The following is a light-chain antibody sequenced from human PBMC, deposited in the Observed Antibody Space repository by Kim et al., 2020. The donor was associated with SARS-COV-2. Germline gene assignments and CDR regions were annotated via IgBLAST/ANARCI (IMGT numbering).Light chain of an antibody. CDR3: QAWDRTTVV. V-gene: IGLV3-1*01. CDR1: KLGDKY. Sequence: SRSPGQTASITCSGDKLGDKYACWYQQKPGQSPVLVIYQDSERPSGIPERFSGSNSGNTATLTISGTQAMDEADYYCQAWDRTTVVFGGGTQLTVL. J-gene: IGLJ2*01. CDR2: QDS.